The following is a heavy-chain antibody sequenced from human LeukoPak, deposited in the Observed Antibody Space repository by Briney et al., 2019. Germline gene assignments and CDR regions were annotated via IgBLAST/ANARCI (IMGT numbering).Heavy chain of an antibody. J-gene: IGHJ4*02. V-gene: IGHV3-30-3*01. D-gene: IGHD2-21*02. CDR1: GFTFSSYA. CDR2: ISYDGSNK. CDR3: AREICGSDCYSTFDY. Sequence: GGSPRLSCAASGFTFSSYAMHWVRQAPGKGLEWVAVISYDGSNKYYADSVKGRFTISRDNSKNTLYLQMNSLRAEDTAVYYCAREICGSDCYSTFDYWGQGALVTVSS.